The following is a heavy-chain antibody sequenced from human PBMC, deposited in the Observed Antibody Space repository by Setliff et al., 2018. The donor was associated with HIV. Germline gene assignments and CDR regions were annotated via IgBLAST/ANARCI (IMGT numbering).Heavy chain of an antibody. CDR2: INYSGTT. V-gene: IGHV4-39*01. J-gene: IGHJ5*02. CDR1: GGSISSGSYY. CDR3: ARHSGSGYYLIDP. Sequence: SETLSLTCTVSGGSISSGSYYWVWIRQPPGKGLEWIGIINYSGTTYYNPSLKSRVTISVATSKNQFSLRLSSVTAADTAVYYCARHSGSGYYLIDPWGQGTLVTVSS. D-gene: IGHD3-22*01.